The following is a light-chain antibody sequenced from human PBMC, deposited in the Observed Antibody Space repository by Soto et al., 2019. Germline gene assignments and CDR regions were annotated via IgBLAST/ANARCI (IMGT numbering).Light chain of an antibody. J-gene: IGLJ3*02. CDR1: STDVGAYNY. CDR2: EVT. V-gene: IGLV2-8*01. CDR3: GSHAGDSNLV. Sequence: QSALTQPPSASGSPGQSVTISCTGTSTDVGAYNYVSWYQQHPGKAPKLIIYEVTKRPSGVPDRFSASKSGNTASLTVSGLQAEDEAGYYCGSHAGDSNLVFGGGTKVTVL.